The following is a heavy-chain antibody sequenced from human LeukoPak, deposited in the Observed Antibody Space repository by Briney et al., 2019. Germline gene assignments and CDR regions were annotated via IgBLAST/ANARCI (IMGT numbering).Heavy chain of an antibody. J-gene: IGHJ4*02. CDR3: ACSHYSMLGFHFDY. CDR2: INPNSGGT. CDR1: GYTFTGYY. D-gene: IGHD3-10*01. Sequence: ASVKVSCKASGYTFTGYYMHWVRQAPGQGLEWMGWINPNSGGTNYAQKFQGRVTMTRDTSISTAYMELSRLRSEDTAVYYCACSHYSMLGFHFDYWGQGTLVTVSS. V-gene: IGHV1-2*02.